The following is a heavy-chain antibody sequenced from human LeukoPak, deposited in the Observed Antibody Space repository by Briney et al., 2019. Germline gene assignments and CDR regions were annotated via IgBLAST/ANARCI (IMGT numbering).Heavy chain of an antibody. CDR3: ARDPPTWNGYSDY. CDR1: GFTFSRYS. Sequence: GGSLRLSCAVSGFTFSRYSLHWVRQAPGKGLEWISYITPSGNNKYYSDSVKGRFTISRDNAKNSVYLQMDSLRAEDTAVYYCARDPPTWNGYSDYWGQGTLVTVSS. V-gene: IGHV3-48*01. J-gene: IGHJ4*02. CDR2: ITPSGNNK. D-gene: IGHD3-3*01.